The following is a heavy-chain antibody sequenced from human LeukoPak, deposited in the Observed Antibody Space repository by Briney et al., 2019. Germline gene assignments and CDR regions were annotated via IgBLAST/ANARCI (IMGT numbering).Heavy chain of an antibody. CDR2: IWYDGTNI. J-gene: IGHJ4*02. V-gene: IGHV3-33*01. CDR1: GFTFSSYG. Sequence: GGSLRLSCAASGFTFSSYGMHWVRQAPGKGLEWVAVIWYDGTNIDYADSVKGRFTISRDNSKNTLYLQMSSLRAEDTAVYYCARARNNYDDSGYSALGYWGQGTLATVSS. D-gene: IGHD3-22*01. CDR3: ARARNNYDDSGYSALGY.